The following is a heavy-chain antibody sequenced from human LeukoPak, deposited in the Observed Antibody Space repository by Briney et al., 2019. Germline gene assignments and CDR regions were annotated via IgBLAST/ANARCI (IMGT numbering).Heavy chain of an antibody. V-gene: IGHV3-7*04. CDR1: GFKFNFYW. CDR3: ARHSYWAYDY. D-gene: IGHD1-26*01. CDR2: INQDGSET. J-gene: IGHJ4*02. Sequence: GSLRLSCAASGFKFNFYWMSWVRQAPGKGLEWVANINQDGSETYYVDSVRGRFTISRDNAKKSVYLEMNSLRAEETAVYYCARHSYWAYDYWGQGSLVTVSS.